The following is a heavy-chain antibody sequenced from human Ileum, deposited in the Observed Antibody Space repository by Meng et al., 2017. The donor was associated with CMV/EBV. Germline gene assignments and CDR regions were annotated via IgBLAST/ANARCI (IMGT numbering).Heavy chain of an antibody. D-gene: IGHD1-26*01. Sequence: SGFSFSSYAMHWVRQAPGKGLEWVAVISYDGSHQVYADSVKGRFTIFRDNSKNTLDLQMNSLRADDTAVYYCVRESTVGATTSFDPWGQGALVTVSS. CDR1: GFSFSSYA. CDR2: ISYDGSHQ. J-gene: IGHJ5*02. V-gene: IGHV3-30*04. CDR3: VRESTVGATTSFDP.